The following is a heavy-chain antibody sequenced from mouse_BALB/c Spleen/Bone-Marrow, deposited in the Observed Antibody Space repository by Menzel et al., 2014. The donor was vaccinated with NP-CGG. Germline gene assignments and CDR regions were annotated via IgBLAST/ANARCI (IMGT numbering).Heavy chain of an antibody. CDR2: IDPNTYHT. D-gene: IGHD4-1*01. CDR1: GCTLTSYW. J-gene: IGHJ3*01. CDR3: ARYWDAY. Sequence: QVQLQQPRAELAKPGASVKMSCKASGCTLTSYWMHWVKQRPGQGLEWIGYIDPNTYHTRYNQKFKDKATLTADKSSSTAYLQLSSLTSEDSAVYCCARYWDAYWGQGTLVTVSA. V-gene: IGHV1-7*01.